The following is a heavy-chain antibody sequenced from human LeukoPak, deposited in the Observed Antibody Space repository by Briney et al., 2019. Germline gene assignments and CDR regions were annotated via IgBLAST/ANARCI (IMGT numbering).Heavy chain of an antibody. CDR1: GFNIEGHN. D-gene: IGHD3-10*01. CDR3: AKDFGSGRYAFDI. J-gene: IGHJ3*02. CDR2: IQHDGGRK. Sequence: GGSLRLSCAASGFNIEGHNMHWVRPAPGTGLEWVSFIQHDGGRKWYVDSVKGRFTISRDNSKDTLSLQMNDLRLEDTAVYYCAKDFGSGRYAFDIWGQGTIVTVSS. V-gene: IGHV3-30*02.